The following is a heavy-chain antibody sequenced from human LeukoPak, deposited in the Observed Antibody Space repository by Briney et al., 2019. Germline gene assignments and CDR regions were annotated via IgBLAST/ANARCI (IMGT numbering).Heavy chain of an antibody. CDR1: GFTFSNYW. Sequence: GGSLRLSCAASGFTFSNYWMSWVRQAPGKGLEWEAYIKPDGSEIYYVDSVKGRFTISRDNAKNSLHLQMNSLRAEDTAVYYCARGGGRLLGYWGQGTLVTVSS. CDR2: IKPDGSEI. V-gene: IGHV3-7*04. J-gene: IGHJ4*02. CDR3: ARGGGRLLGY. D-gene: IGHD1-26*01.